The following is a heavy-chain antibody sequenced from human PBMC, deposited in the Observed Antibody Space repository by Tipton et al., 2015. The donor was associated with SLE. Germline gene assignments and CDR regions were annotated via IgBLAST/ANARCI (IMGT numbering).Heavy chain of an antibody. CDR3: ASSYSSAYFSYFFDY. J-gene: IGHJ4*02. Sequence: TLSLTCTVSGASISSDTYYWSWIRQHPGKGLEWIGYIHDSGSTFYNPSLRSRIAISVDTSKNQFSLRLTSVTAADTAVYYCASSYSSAYFSYFFDYWGQGTLVTVSS. CDR1: GASISSDTYY. CDR2: IHDSGST. D-gene: IGHD3-22*01. V-gene: IGHV4-31*03.